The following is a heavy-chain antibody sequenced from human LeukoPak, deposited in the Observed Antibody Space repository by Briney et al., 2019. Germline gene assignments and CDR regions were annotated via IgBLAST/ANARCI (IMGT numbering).Heavy chain of an antibody. CDR1: GSSFTSYW. Sequence: GESLRISCQGSGSSFTSYWISWVRQMPGKGLEWMGRIDPSDSYTNYSPSFQGHVTISADKSISTAYLQWSSLKASDTAMYYCARHGGDIVVVPAARGYWFDPWGQGTLVTVSS. D-gene: IGHD2-2*01. CDR2: IDPSDSYT. J-gene: IGHJ5*02. V-gene: IGHV5-10-1*01. CDR3: ARHGGDIVVVPAARGYWFDP.